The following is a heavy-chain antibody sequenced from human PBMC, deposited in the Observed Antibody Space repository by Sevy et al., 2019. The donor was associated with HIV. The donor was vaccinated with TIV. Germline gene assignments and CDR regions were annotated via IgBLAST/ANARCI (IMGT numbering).Heavy chain of an antibody. J-gene: IGHJ4*02. V-gene: IGHV3-30*18. Sequence: GGSLRLSCAASGFTFSSYGMHWVRQAPGKGLEWVAVISYDGSNKYYADSVKGRFTISRDNSKNTLYLQMNSLRAEDTAGYYCAKDSRYCSGGSCYYLDYWGQGTLVTVSS. CDR1: GFTFSSYG. CDR3: AKDSRYCSGGSCYYLDY. D-gene: IGHD2-15*01. CDR2: ISYDGSNK.